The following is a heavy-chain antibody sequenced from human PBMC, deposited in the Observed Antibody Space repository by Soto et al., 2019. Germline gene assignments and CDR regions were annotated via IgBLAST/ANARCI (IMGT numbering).Heavy chain of an antibody. J-gene: IGHJ5*02. CDR2: IIPIFGTA. V-gene: IGHV1-69*13. Sequence: SVKGSWKASGGTFSSYAISWVRQAPGQGLEWMGGIIPIFGTANYAQKFQGRVTITADESTSTAYMELSSLRSEDTAVYYCARRVTMIDDPWGQGTLVTVSS. D-gene: IGHD3-22*01. CDR3: ARRVTMIDDP. CDR1: GGTFSSYA.